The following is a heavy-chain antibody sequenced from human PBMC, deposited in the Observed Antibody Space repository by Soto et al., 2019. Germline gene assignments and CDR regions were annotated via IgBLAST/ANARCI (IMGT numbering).Heavy chain of an antibody. CDR1: GGSFSSNA. Sequence: SVKLSCKDSGGSFSSNAISWVRQAPGQGLEWMGGIIPIFGTANYAQKFQGRVTITADESTSTAYMELSSLRSEDTAVYYCARPSSGPFYYYYGMDVWGQGTTVTVSS. CDR2: IIPIFGTA. J-gene: IGHJ6*02. V-gene: IGHV1-69*13. D-gene: IGHD6-19*01. CDR3: ARPSSGPFYYYYGMDV.